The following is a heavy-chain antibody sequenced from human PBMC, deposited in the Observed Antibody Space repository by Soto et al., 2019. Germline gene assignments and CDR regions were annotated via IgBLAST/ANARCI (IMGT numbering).Heavy chain of an antibody. Sequence: PSETLSLTCTVSGGSISSYYWSWIRQPPGKGLEWIGYIYYSGSTNYNPSLKSRVTISVDTSKNQFSLKLSSVTAADTAVYYCARGGGSSWYATGYGMDVWRQGTTVTVSS. CDR2: IYYSGST. CDR3: ARGGGSSWYATGYGMDV. V-gene: IGHV4-59*01. CDR1: GGSISSYY. D-gene: IGHD6-13*01. J-gene: IGHJ6*02.